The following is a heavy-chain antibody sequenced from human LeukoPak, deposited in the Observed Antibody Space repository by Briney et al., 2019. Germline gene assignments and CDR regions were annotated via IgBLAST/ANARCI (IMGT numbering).Heavy chain of an antibody. Sequence: PGRSLRLSCTASGFTFGDYAMSWARQAPGKGLEWVGFIRSKAYGGTTEYAASVKGRFTISRDDSKSIAYLQMNSLKTEDTAVYYCTRRLGSSGHRDYWGQGTLVTVSS. CDR2: IRSKAYGGTT. D-gene: IGHD3-22*01. CDR1: GFTFGDYA. J-gene: IGHJ4*02. CDR3: TRRLGSSGHRDY. V-gene: IGHV3-49*04.